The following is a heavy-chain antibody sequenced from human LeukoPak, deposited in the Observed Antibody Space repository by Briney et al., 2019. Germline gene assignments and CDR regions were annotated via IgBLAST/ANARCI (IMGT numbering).Heavy chain of an antibody. CDR1: GFTFSSYA. CDR3: ARDQVAGSWRFYGMDV. V-gene: IGHV3-30-3*01. CDR2: ISYDGSNK. Sequence: PGGSLRLSCAASGFTFSSYAMHWVRQAPGKGLEWVAVISYDGSNKYYADSVKGRFTISRDNSKNTLYLQMNSLRAEDTAAYYCARDQVAGSWRFYGMDVWGQGTTVTVSS. D-gene: IGHD6-13*01. J-gene: IGHJ6*02.